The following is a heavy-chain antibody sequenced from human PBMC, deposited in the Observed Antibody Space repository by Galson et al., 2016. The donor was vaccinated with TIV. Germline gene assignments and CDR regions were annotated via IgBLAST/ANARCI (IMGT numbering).Heavy chain of an antibody. CDR2: ISVSGGRT. D-gene: IGHD4-17*01. CDR1: RFTFSSYA. CDR3: ARGGGYGDVYFDS. J-gene: IGHJ4*02. Sequence: SLRLSCAASRFTFSSYAMSWVRQAPGKGLEWVSAISVSGGRTYYADSVKGRFTITRDNSKTTLYLQMDRLRAEDTALYHCARGGGYGDVYFDSWGQGSLVTVSS. V-gene: IGHV3-23*01.